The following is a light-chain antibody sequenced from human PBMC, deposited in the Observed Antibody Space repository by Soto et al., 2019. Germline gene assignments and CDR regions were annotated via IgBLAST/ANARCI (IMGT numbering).Light chain of an antibody. J-gene: IGLJ1*01. CDR2: EVS. CDR3: ASLTTXNFV. Sequence: QSALTQPASVSGSPVQSITISCTGTSSDVGAYSLVSWYQHHPDKAPKLMISEVSNRPSGVSDRFSGSKSGNTASLTISGLQAEDEADYYRASLTTXNFVFGTGTKVXV. V-gene: IGLV2-14*01. CDR1: SSDVGAYSL.